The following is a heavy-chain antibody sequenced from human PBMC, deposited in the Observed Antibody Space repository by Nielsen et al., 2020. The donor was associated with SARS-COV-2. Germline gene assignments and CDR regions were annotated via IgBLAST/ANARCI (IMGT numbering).Heavy chain of an antibody. J-gene: IGHJ6*03. D-gene: IGHD3-10*01. CDR3: ARGATRRYGSGSYYLNYYYMDV. CDR2: IYYSGST. Sequence: RQAPGKGLEWIGYIYYSGSTNYNPSLKSRVTISVDTSKNQFSLKLTSVTAADTAVYYCARGATRRYGSGSYYLNYYYMDVWGKGTTVTVSS. V-gene: IGHV4-59*12.